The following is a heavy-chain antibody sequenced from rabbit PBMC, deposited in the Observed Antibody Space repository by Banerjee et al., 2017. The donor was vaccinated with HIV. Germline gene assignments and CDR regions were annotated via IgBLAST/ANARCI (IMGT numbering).Heavy chain of an antibody. Sequence: GGDPVKPEGSLTITCTASGFSFSNKYVMCWVRQAPGKGLEWIACIYAGSSGSTYYATWAKGRFTISKASSTTVTLQMTSLTAADTATYFCARDLAGVIGWNFDLWGQGTLVTVS. J-gene: IGHJ4*01. V-gene: IGHV1S45*01. D-gene: IGHD4-1*01. CDR3: ARDLAGVIGWNFDL. CDR1: GFSFSNKYV. CDR2: IYAGSSGST.